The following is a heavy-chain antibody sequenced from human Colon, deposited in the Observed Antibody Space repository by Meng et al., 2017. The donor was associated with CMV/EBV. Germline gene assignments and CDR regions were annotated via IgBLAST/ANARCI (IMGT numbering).Heavy chain of an antibody. J-gene: IGHJ4*02. V-gene: IGHV3-7*01. Sequence: GESLKISCVVSGYTFPTYWMAWVRQAPGKGLEWVANTKQDGTESYYADSVKGRFIISRDNRNASLFLQMNSLRVEDTAVYYCARIHYDSWSGYYRDYWGQGALVTVSS. CDR2: TKQDGTES. CDR3: ARIHYDSWSGYYRDY. CDR1: GYTFPTYW. D-gene: IGHD3-3*01.